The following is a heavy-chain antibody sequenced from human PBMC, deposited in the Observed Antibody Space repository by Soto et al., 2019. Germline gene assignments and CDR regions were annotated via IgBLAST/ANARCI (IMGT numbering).Heavy chain of an antibody. CDR2: IYYSGST. CDR3: GGGGYSYGKGIDY. CDR1: GGSISSSSYY. J-gene: IGHJ4*02. D-gene: IGHD5-18*01. V-gene: IGHV4-39*01. Sequence: QLQLQESGPGLVKPSETLSLTCTVSGGSISSSSYYWGWIRQPPGKGLEWIGSIYYSGSTSYTPSLKSRVTISVDTSNNQFPLKLGSVTAADTAVYYCGGGGYSYGKGIDYWGQGTLVTVSS.